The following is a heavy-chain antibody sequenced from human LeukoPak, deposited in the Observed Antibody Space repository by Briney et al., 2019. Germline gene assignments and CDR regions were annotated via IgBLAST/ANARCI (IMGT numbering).Heavy chain of an antibody. CDR1: GYTFTSYG. CDR3: ARSDAPIVVVTATLYYYYGMDV. Sequence: ASVKVSCKASGYTFTSYGISWVRQAPGQGLEWMGWISAYNGNTNYAQKLQGRVTMTTDTSTSTAYMELRSLRSDDTAVYYCARSDAPIVVVTATLYYYYGMDVWSQGTTVTVSS. J-gene: IGHJ6*02. D-gene: IGHD2-21*02. CDR2: ISAYNGNT. V-gene: IGHV1-18*01.